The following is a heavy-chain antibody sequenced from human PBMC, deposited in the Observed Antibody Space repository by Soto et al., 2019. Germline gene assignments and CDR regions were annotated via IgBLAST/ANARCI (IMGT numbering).Heavy chain of an antibody. D-gene: IGHD6-13*01. Sequence: GGSLRLSCAASGFTFSSYAMHWVRQAPGKGLEWVAVISYDGSNKYYADSVKGRFTISRDNSKNTLYLQMNSLRAEDTAVYYCARDVGSIAANQEYFQHWGQGTLVTVSS. J-gene: IGHJ1*01. CDR2: ISYDGSNK. CDR3: ARDVGSIAANQEYFQH. V-gene: IGHV3-30-3*01. CDR1: GFTFSSYA.